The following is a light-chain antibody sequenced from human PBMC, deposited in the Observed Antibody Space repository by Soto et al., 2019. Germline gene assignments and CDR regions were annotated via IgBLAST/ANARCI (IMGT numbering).Light chain of an antibody. V-gene: IGKV3-15*01. J-gene: IGKJ1*01. Sequence: EIVMTQAPATLSVSPWERATLWCRASQSVSSNLAWYQQKPGQAPRLLIYGASTRATGIPARFSGSGSGTEFTLTISSLQSEDFALYYCHQRQSWPRTFGQGTKVDIK. CDR3: HQRQSWPRT. CDR1: QSVSSN. CDR2: GAS.